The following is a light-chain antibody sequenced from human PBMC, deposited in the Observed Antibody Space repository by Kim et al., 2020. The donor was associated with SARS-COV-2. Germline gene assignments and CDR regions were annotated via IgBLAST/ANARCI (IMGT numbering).Light chain of an antibody. CDR3: SAWDSSLSAWV. V-gene: IGLV10-54*01. CDR2: RNN. J-gene: IGLJ3*02. Sequence: QAGLTQPPSVSKGLRQTATLTCTGNSNNVGNEGVAWLQQHQGHPPKLLSCRNNNRPSGISERFSASRSGNTASLTITGLQPEDEADYYCSAWDSSLSAWVFGGGTKVTVL. CDR1: SNNVGNEG.